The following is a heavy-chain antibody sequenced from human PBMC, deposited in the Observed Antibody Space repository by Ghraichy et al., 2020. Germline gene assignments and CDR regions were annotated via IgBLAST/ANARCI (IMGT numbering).Heavy chain of an antibody. D-gene: IGHD6-13*01. CDR3: AKEEYSSSH. J-gene: IGHJ4*02. CDR2: VRYDGSNK. CDR1: GFTFSSYG. Sequence: GESLNISCAASGFTFSSYGMHWVRQAPGKGLDWVAFVRYDGSNKYYADSVKGRFTISRDNSKNTLYLQMNSLKAEDTAVYYCAKEEYSSSHWGQGTLVTVSS. V-gene: IGHV3-30*02.